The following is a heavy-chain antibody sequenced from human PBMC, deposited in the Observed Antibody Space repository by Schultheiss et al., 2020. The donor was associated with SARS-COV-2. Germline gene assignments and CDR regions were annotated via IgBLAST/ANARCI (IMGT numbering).Heavy chain of an antibody. J-gene: IGHJ5*02. D-gene: IGHD2-21*01. CDR1: GGSISSGDYY. Sequence: LRLSCTVSGGSISSGDYYWSWLRQPPGKGLEWIGYIYHSGSTYYNPSLKSRVTISVDTSKNQFSLKLSSVTAADTAVYYCARVRPYCGGDCYSWWFDPWGQGTLVTVSS. CDR2: IYHSGST. V-gene: IGHV4-30-4*01. CDR3: ARVRPYCGGDCYSWWFDP.